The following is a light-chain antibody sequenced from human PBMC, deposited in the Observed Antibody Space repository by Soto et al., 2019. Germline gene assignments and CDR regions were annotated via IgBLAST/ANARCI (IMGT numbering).Light chain of an antibody. J-gene: IGKJ2*01. CDR3: QQYSSYAYT. V-gene: IGKV1-5*03. CDR2: KAS. CDR1: QSVSRR. Sequence: DIEMTQSPATLSASVGERVTITCRASQSVSRRLAWYQQKPGNAPKLLIYKASSLDSGVPARFSGSGSGTEFTLTISSLEPDDFATYYCQQYSSYAYTFGQGTKLEIK.